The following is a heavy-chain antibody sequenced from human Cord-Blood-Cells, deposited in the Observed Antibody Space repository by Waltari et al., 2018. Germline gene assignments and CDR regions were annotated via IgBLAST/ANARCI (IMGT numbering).Heavy chain of an antibody. D-gene: IGHD2-2*01. Sequence: EVQLVESGGGLVKPGGSLSLSCAASGFTFSSYSMNWVRQPPGKGLEWVSSISSSSSYIYYADSVKGRFTISRDNAKNSLYLQMNSLRAEDTAVYYCARDRGVVVPAAILDYWGQGTLVTVSS. CDR2: ISSSSSYI. V-gene: IGHV3-21*01. CDR1: GFTFSSYS. J-gene: IGHJ4*02. CDR3: ARDRGVVVPAAILDY.